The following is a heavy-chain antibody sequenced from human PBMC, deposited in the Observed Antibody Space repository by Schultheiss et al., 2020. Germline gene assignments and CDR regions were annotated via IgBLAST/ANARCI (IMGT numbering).Heavy chain of an antibody. J-gene: IGHJ4*02. D-gene: IGHD6-13*01. Sequence: SETLSLTCTVSGGSISSGSYYWSWIRQPPGKGLEWIGYIYYSGSTNYNPSLKSRVTMSVDKSKNQFSLKLSSVTAADTAVYYCARASYSSSWMYYFDYWGQGTLVTVSS. CDR1: GGSISSGSYY. CDR2: IYYSGST. V-gene: IGHV4-61*05. CDR3: ARASYSSSWMYYFDY.